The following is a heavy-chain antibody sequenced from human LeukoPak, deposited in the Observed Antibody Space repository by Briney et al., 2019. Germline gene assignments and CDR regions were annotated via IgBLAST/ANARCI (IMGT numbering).Heavy chain of an antibody. CDR2: ISAYNGNT. Sequence: ASVKVSCKASGYTFTSYGISWVRQAPGQGLEWMGWISAYNGNTNYAQKLQGRVTMTTDTSTSTAYMELRSLRSDDTAVYYCAIDPGYDFWSGYYPHYFDYWGQGTLVTVSS. D-gene: IGHD3-3*01. CDR3: AIDPGYDFWSGYYPHYFDY. V-gene: IGHV1-18*01. J-gene: IGHJ4*02. CDR1: GYTFTSYG.